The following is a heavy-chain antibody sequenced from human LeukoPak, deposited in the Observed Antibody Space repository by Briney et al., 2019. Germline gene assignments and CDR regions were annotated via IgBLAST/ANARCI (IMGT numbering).Heavy chain of an antibody. CDR1: GFTFSSYG. CDR2: ISGSGGST. V-gene: IGHV3-23*01. Sequence: GGTLRLSCAASGFTFSSYGMSWVRQAPGKGLEWFSAISGSGGSTYYADSVKGRFTISRDNSKNTLYLQMNSLRAEDTAVYYCAKGRRWDSSGWLDPIGMIDYWGQGTLVTVSS. CDR3: AKGRRWDSSGWLDPIGMIDY. D-gene: IGHD6-19*01. J-gene: IGHJ4*02.